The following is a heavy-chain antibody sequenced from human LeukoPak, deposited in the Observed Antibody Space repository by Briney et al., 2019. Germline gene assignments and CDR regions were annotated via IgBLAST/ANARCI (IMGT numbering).Heavy chain of an antibody. CDR3: VRVGCGGDCYADAFDI. D-gene: IGHD2-21*02. CDR1: GYTFTRYY. J-gene: IGHJ3*02. Sequence: ASVKVSCKASGYTFTRYYMHWVRQAPGQGLEWMGIINPSGGSTSYAQKFQGRVTMTRDRSTSTVYMELSSLRSEDTAIYYCVRVGCGGDCYADAFDIWGQGTMVTVSS. V-gene: IGHV1-46*01. CDR2: INPSGGST.